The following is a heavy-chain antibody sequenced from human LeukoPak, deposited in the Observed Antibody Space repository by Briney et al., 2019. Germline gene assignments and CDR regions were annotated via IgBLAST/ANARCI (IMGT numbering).Heavy chain of an antibody. CDR2: LRTDAEGGAP. J-gene: IGHJ4*02. CDR1: GFSFSNAW. D-gene: IGHD1-14*01. Sequence: KSGGSLRLSCAASGFSFSNAWMSWVRQAPGKGLEWVGHLRTDAEGGAPDYGAPVQGRFTLSRDDSQNTLYLQMTSLKIEDTGIYYCVTVLRAGAKGDHFDHWGQGTMVTVSS. V-gene: IGHV3-15*01. CDR3: VTVLRAGAKGDHFDH.